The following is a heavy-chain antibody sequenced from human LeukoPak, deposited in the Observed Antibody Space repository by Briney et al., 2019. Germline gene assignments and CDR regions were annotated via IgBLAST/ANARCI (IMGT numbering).Heavy chain of an antibody. CDR3: ARDRLQLQS. CDR1: GFTFSNYG. Sequence: GGSLRLSCAASGFTFSNYGMHWVRQAPGKGLEWVAVISFDGSNKYYADSVKGRSTISRDSSKNTLYLQMNSLRAADTAVYYCARDRLQLQSWGQGTLVTVSS. V-gene: IGHV3-30*19. J-gene: IGHJ5*02. D-gene: IGHD1-1*01. CDR2: ISFDGSNK.